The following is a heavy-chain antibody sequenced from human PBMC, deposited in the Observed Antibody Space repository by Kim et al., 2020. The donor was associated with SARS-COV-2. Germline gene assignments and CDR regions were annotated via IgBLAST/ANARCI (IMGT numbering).Heavy chain of an antibody. CDR1: GFTFSSYW. CDR3: ARVSWIREGDDGLDV. D-gene: IGHD5-18*01. Sequence: GGSLRLSCAASGFTFSSYWMHWVRQAPGKGLVWVSRINSDGSSTSYADSVKGRFTISRDNAKNTLYLQMNSLRAEDMAVYYCARVSWIREGDDGLDVWGQGTTVTVSS. J-gene: IGHJ6*02. V-gene: IGHV3-74*01. CDR2: INSDGSST.